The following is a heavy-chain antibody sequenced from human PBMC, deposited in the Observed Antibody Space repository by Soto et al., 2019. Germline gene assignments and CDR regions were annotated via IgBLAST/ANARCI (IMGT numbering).Heavy chain of an antibody. V-gene: IGHV4-31*03. CDR2: IYYSGST. CDR1: GGSISSGGYY. CDR3: ARDSIAARQYYFDY. Sequence: PSETLSLTCTVSGGSISSGGYYWSWIRQHPGKGLEWIGYIYYSGSTYYNPSPKSRVTISVDTSKNQFSLKLSSVTAADTAVYYCARDSIAARQYYFDYWGQGTLVTVSS. J-gene: IGHJ4*02. D-gene: IGHD6-6*01.